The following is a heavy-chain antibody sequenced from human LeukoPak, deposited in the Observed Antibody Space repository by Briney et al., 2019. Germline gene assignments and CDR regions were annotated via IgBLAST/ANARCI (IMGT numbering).Heavy chain of an antibody. CDR2: ISYSGST. Sequence: SEALSLTCTVSGASISSHYWSWIRQPPGKGLEWIGYISYSGSTNYNPSLKSRVTISVDTSKNQFSLKLSSVTAADTAVYYCARGPGNYVWGSYRPWGQGTLVTVSS. D-gene: IGHD3-16*02. CDR3: ARGPGNYVWGSYRP. J-gene: IGHJ4*02. V-gene: IGHV4-59*11. CDR1: GASISSHY.